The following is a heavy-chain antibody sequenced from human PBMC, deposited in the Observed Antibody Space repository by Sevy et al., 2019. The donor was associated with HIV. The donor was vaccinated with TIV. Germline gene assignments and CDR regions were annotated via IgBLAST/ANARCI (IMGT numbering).Heavy chain of an antibody. CDR2: INHSGST. J-gene: IGHJ4*02. CDR3: ARRPLVGRSFDY. Sequence: SETLSLTCAVYAGSFSGYYWSWISQPPGKGLEWIGEINHSGSTNYNPSLKSRVTISVDTSKNQFSLKLSSVTAADTAVYYCARRPLVGRSFDYWGQGTLVTVSS. CDR1: AGSFSGYY. D-gene: IGHD3-16*02. V-gene: IGHV4-34*01.